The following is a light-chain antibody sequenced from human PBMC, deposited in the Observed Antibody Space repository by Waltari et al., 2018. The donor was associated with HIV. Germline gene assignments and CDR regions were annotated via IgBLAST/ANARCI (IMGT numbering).Light chain of an antibody. CDR3: QQYFNSPWT. V-gene: IGKV4-1*01. CDR1: QSVLYSSNNKNY. J-gene: IGKJ1*01. Sequence: DIVMTQSPDSLTVSLGERATINCKSNQSVLYSSNNKNYLTWYQQKPGQPPKLLIYWASTRESGVPDRFSGSGSGTDFTLTISSLQAEDVAVYFCQQYFNSPWTFGQGTKVEIK. CDR2: WAS.